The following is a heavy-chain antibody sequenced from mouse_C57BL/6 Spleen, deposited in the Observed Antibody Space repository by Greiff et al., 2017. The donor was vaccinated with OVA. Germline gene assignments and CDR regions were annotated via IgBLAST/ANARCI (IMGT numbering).Heavy chain of an antibody. CDR3: ARGDMITTVMDY. V-gene: IGHV1-64*01. CDR2: IHPNSGST. CDR1: GYTFTSYW. Sequence: VQLQQPGAELVKPGASVKLSCKASGYTFTSYWMHWVKQRPGQGLEWIGMIHPNSGSTNYNEKFKSKATLTVDKSSSTAYMQLSSLTSEDSAVYYCARGDMITTVMDYWGQGTSVTVSS. D-gene: IGHD2-4*01. J-gene: IGHJ4*01.